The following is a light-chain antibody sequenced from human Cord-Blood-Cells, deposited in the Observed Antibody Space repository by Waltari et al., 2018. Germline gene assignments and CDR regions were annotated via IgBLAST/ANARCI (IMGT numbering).Light chain of an antibody. CDR1: SSDVGGYNY. CDR2: DVS. V-gene: IGLV2-14*03. CDR3: SSYTISSTYV. Sequence: QSALTQPASVSGSPGQSITISCTGTSSDVGGYNYVSWYQQHPGKAPKLMLYDVSNRPSGVSNRFSGSKSGNTASLTISGLQAEDEADYYCSSYTISSTYVFGTGTKVTVL. J-gene: IGLJ1*01.